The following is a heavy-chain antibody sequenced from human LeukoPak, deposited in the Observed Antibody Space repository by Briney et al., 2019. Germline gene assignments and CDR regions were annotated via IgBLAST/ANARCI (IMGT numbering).Heavy chain of an antibody. J-gene: IGHJ5*02. D-gene: IGHD5-18*01. CDR1: GFTSSSYS. Sequence: KAGGSLRLSCAASGFTSSSYSMNWVRQAPGKGLEWVSCISSSGSYIYYADSVKGRFTISRDNAKNSLYLQMNSLGAEDTAVYYCARGEDTAMVTGGYNWFDPWGQGTLVSVSS. CDR2: ISSSGSYI. CDR3: ARGEDTAMVTGGYNWFDP. V-gene: IGHV3-21*01.